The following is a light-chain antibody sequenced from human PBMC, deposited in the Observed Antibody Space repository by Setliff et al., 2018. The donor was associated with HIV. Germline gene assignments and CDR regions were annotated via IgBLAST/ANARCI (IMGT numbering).Light chain of an antibody. V-gene: IGLV2-23*01. Sequence: QSALTQPASVSGSPGQSITISCTGTSGDVGRYNLVSWYQQQPGKPLKLMIYQASKRPSGVSNRLSGSKSGNTASLTISGLQAEDEADYYCCSNTGSNTYVFGTGTKVTVL. CDR2: QAS. J-gene: IGLJ1*01. CDR3: CSNTGSNTYV. CDR1: SGDVGRYNL.